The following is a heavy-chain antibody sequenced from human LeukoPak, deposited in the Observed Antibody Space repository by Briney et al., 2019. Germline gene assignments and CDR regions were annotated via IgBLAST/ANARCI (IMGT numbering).Heavy chain of an antibody. CDR2: ISAYNGNT. V-gene: IGHV1-18*01. CDR3: ARSSYYDFWSGYYNVGYYFDY. CDR1: GYTFTSYG. Sequence: ASVKVSCKASGYTFTSYGISWVRQAPGQGLAWMGWISAYNGNTNYAQKLQGRVTMTTDTSTSTAYMELGSLRSDDTAVYYCARSSYYDFWSGYYNVGYYFDYWGQGTLVTVSS. D-gene: IGHD3-3*01. J-gene: IGHJ4*02.